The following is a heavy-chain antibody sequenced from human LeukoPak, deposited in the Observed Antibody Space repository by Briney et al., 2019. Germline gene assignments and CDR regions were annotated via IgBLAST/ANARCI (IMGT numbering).Heavy chain of an antibody. J-gene: IGHJ4*02. D-gene: IGHD5-18*01. CDR2: IWYDGSNK. Sequence: QPGRSLRLSCAASGFTLSSYGMHWVRQAPGKGLEWVAVIWYDGSNKYYADSVKGRFTISRDNSKNTLYLQMNSLRAEDTAVYYCARAEGYADDFDYWGQGTLVTVSS. CDR1: GFTLSSYG. CDR3: ARAEGYADDFDY. V-gene: IGHV3-33*01.